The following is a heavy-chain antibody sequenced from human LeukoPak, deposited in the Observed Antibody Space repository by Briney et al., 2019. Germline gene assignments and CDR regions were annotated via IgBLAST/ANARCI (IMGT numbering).Heavy chain of an antibody. V-gene: IGHV3-15*01. CDR1: GFTFSDAW. J-gene: IGHJ4*02. CDR2: IKSRNRGETV. Sequence: PGGSLRLSCAASGFTFSDAWMNWVRLVPGKGLEWVGRIKSRNRGETVDYAAPVKGRFTISRDDSKTTVYLQMNSLKTEDTAIYYCTTDGSTTLSNTFDYWGQGTLVTVSS. CDR3: TTDGSTTLSNTFDY. D-gene: IGHD1-26*01.